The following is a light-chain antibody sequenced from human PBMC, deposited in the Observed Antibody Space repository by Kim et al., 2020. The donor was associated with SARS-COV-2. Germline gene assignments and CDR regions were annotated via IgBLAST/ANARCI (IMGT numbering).Light chain of an antibody. CDR1: QSISSY. J-gene: IGKJ2*01. CDR2: AAS. CDR3: QQSYSTPPT. V-gene: IGKV1-39*01. Sequence: DIQMTQSPSSLSASVGDRVTITCRASQSISSYLNGYQQKPGKAPKLLIYAASSLQSGVPSRFSGSGSGTDFTLTISSLQPEDFATYYCQQSYSTPPTFGQGTKLEI.